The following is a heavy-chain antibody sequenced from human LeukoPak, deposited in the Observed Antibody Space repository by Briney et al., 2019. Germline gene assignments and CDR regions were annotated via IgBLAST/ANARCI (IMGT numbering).Heavy chain of an antibody. D-gene: IGHD1-26*01. J-gene: IGHJ6*03. Sequence: SETLSLTCTVSGGSISSYYWSWIRQPPGKGLEWVGYIYYSGSTNYNPSLKSRVTISVDTSKNQFSLKLSSVIAADTAVYYCARVVVGATTSGRIQIEYYYYMDVWGKGTTVTVSS. CDR3: ARVVVGATTSGRIQIEYYYYMDV. CDR2: IYYSGST. V-gene: IGHV4-59*01. CDR1: GGSISSYY.